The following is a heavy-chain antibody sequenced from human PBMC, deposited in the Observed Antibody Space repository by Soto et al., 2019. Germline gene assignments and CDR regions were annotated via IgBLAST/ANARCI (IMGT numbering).Heavy chain of an antibody. V-gene: IGHV3-66*01. CDR1: GFTVSSNY. CDR2: IYSGGST. CDR3: ARGLSEYYDFWSGYFYFDY. J-gene: IGHJ4*02. D-gene: IGHD3-3*01. Sequence: GGSLRLSCAASGFTVSSNYMSWVRQAPGKGLEWVSVIYSGGSTYYADSVKGRFTISRDNSKNTLYLQMNSLRAEDTAVYYCARGLSEYYDFWSGYFYFDYWGQGSLVTVSS.